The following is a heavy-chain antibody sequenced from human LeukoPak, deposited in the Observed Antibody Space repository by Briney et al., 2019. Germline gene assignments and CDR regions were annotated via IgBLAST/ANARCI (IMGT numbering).Heavy chain of an antibody. CDR3: ARGFAFYFDY. D-gene: IGHD2-21*01. Sequence: GGSLRLSCAASGFTFSSYAMHWVRQAPGKGLEWVAVVSYDGSNKYYADSVKGRFTISRDNSKNTLYLQMNSLRAEDTAVYYCARGFAFYFDYWGQGTLVTVSS. CDR2: VSYDGSNK. CDR1: GFTFSSYA. V-gene: IGHV3-30-3*01. J-gene: IGHJ4*02.